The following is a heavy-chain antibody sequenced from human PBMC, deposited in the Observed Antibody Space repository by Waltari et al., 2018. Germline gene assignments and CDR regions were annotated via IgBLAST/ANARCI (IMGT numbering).Heavy chain of an antibody. CDR2: IYPGDSDT. CDR3: ARRTVTTGGMDV. V-gene: IGHV5-51*01. Sequence: EVQPVQSGAEFKKPGEYPKISWMVSGYSFPSSWIGWVRQMPGKGLELMGIIYPGDSDTRYGPSFQGHVTISADKSIRTAYLQWSSLKASDTAMYYCARRTVTTGGMDVWGQGTTVTVSS. J-gene: IGHJ6*02. D-gene: IGHD4-4*01. CDR1: GYSFPSSW.